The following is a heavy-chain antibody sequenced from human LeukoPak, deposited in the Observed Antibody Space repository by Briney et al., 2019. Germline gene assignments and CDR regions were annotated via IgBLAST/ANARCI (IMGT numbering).Heavy chain of an antibody. J-gene: IGHJ4*02. Sequence: TGGSLRLSCAASGFTFSSCGFNWVRQPPGKGLEWVSSIGPTGTDRYYADSVRGRFTISRDNAKNSMYLQMDSLRDEDTAVYYCASETIGRHYDYWGQGTLLTVSS. CDR1: GFTFSSCG. CDR2: IGPTGTDR. V-gene: IGHV3-21*01. D-gene: IGHD1-14*01. CDR3: ASETIGRHYDY.